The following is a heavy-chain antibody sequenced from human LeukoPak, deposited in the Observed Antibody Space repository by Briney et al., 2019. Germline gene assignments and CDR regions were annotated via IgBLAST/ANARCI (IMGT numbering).Heavy chain of an antibody. D-gene: IGHD3-22*01. CDR3: ARDRGYYDSSGYYGIHFDY. Sequence: GGSLRLSCAASGFTFSSYWMSWVRQAPGKGLEWVANIKQDGSEKYYVDSVKGRFTISRDNAKNSLYLQMNSLRAEDTAVYYCARDRGYYDSSGYYGIHFDYWGQGTLVTVSS. CDR1: GFTFSSYW. J-gene: IGHJ4*02. CDR2: IKQDGSEK. V-gene: IGHV3-7*01.